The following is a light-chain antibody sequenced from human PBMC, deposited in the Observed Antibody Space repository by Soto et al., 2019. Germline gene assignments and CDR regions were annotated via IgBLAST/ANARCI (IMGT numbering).Light chain of an antibody. CDR3: QQRTNWLT. Sequence: EIVLTQSPATLSLSPGERATLSCRASESVSDYLAWYQQKPGQPPRLVIYDTSNRATGVPARFSGSGSGTDFTLTISSLEPEDFAVYYCQQRTNWLTFGGGTKVEIK. V-gene: IGKV3-11*01. J-gene: IGKJ4*01. CDR1: ESVSDY. CDR2: DTS.